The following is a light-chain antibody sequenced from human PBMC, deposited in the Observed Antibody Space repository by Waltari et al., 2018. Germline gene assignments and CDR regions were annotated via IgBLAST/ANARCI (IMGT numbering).Light chain of an antibody. CDR1: SGINVGTYR. Sequence: QAVLTQPSSLSATPGASASLTCTLRSGINVGTYRIYWYQQKPGSPPQYLLRYKSDSDKQLGSGFPSRFSGSKDVSANAGILLISGLQSEDEADYYCMIWHGSAAVFGGGTQLTVL. V-gene: IGLV5-45*03. CDR2: YKSDSDK. CDR3: MIWHGSAAV. J-gene: IGLJ7*01.